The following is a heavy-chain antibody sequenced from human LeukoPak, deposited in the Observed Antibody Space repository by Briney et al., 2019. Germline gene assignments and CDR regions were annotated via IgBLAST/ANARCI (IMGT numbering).Heavy chain of an antibody. CDR3: ARVRIAVAGPIDY. CDR2: VYYSGST. Sequence: SETLSLTCTVSGDSISTYYWSWIRQPPGKGLEWIGYVYYSGSTNYNPSLKSRVTISVDTSKNQFSLKLSSVTAADTAVYYCARVRIAVAGPIDYWGQGTLVTVSS. D-gene: IGHD6-19*01. V-gene: IGHV4-59*12. J-gene: IGHJ4*02. CDR1: GDSISTYY.